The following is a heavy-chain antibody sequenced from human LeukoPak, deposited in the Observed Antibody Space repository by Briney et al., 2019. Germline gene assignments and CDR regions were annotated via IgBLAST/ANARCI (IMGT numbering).Heavy chain of an antibody. CDR2: THYTGST. CDR1: GGSISSYY. D-gene: IGHD3-10*01. Sequence: SETLSLTCTVSGGSISSYYWNWIRQPPGKPLEWIGYTHYTGSTTYNPSLNSRVTTFVDTSRNQFSLKLSSVTAADTAVYYCARWGGTLNAFDVWGPGTLVTVSS. V-gene: IGHV4-59*08. J-gene: IGHJ3*01. CDR3: ARWGGTLNAFDV.